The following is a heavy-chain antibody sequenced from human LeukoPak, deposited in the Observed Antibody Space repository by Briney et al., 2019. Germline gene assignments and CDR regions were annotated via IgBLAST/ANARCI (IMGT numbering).Heavy chain of an antibody. J-gene: IGHJ4*02. D-gene: IGHD6-19*01. Sequence: PGGSLRLSCAASGFSFNSYDMRWVRQARGEGGVWVISSSGSGDNTYYAESVKGRFTSSKDNTNNTLLLQMNRLRAEAAAEFYCEKRAGYTTGWFFDFWGQGTLVTVSS. CDR2: SSGSGDNT. CDR1: GFSFNSYD. V-gene: IGHV3-23*01. CDR3: EKRAGYTTGWFFDF.